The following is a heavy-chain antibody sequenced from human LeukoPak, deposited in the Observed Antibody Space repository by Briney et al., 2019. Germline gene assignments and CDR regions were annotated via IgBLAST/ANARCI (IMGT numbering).Heavy chain of an antibody. CDR1: GYTFTDYF. CDR2: INPKSGDT. V-gene: IGHV1-2*02. J-gene: IGHJ4*02. CDR3: ATKGGYNYGLAY. Sequence: GASVKVSCKASGYTFTDYFIHWVQQAPGQGLEWMGWINPKSGDTKYAQKFQGRVTMTGDTSISTANMELNRMRPDDTAVYYCATKGGYNYGLAYWGRGTLVTVSS. D-gene: IGHD5-18*01.